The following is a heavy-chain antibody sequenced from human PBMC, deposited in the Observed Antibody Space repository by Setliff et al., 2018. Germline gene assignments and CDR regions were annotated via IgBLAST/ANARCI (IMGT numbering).Heavy chain of an antibody. J-gene: IGHJ6*03. Sequence: GGSLRLSCAASGFTFDDYVMSWVRQAPGKGLEWVSDINRNGGRIGYADPVKGRFTISRDNAKNSLYLQMNSLGAEDTAVYYCGRETGYSTGWGYGAGYYYYMDVWGKGTTVTVSS. D-gene: IGHD3-10*01. CDR2: INRNGGRI. CDR1: GFTFDDYV. CDR3: GRETGYSTGWGYGAGYYYYMDV. V-gene: IGHV3-20*04.